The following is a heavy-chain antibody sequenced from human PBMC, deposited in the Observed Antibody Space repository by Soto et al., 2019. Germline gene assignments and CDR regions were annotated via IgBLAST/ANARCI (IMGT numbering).Heavy chain of an antibody. CDR3: AATQEFRGRRTRFYFSF. V-gene: IGHV3-23*01. CDR2: ISGPAGST. D-gene: IGHD3-10*01. CDR1: GFPFNNYA. Sequence: EVQLLESGGGLVHPGVSLRLSCAASGFPFNNYAMTWVRQAPGKGPEWVSSISGPAGSTYYADSVKGRFTISRDNSMNTLYLNLNSLTDADTAVYYCAATQEFRGRRTRFYFSFWGRGTRVTVSS. J-gene: IGHJ4*02.